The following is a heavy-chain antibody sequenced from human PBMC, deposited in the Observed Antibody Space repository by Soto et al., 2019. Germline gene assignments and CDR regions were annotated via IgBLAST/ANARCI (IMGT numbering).Heavy chain of an antibody. CDR3: ARDCSSPSCSVWAY. CDR2: ISGGGAVT. CDR1: GFTFSSYA. Sequence: SLRLPCAASGFTFSSYAMNWARQAPVEGQEWLSPISGGGAVTDYADSAKGGFIISTDNSQNTLYLQTHSLRADHTAVHYCARDCSSPSCSVWAYWGQGPMVTAAS. J-gene: IGHJ4*02. V-gene: IGHV3-23*01. D-gene: IGHD2-2*01.